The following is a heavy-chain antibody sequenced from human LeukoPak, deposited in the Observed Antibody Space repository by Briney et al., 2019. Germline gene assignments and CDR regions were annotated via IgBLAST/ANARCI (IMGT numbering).Heavy chain of an antibody. CDR3: ARDLPPYYFDY. CDR1: GGIFSSYA. V-gene: IGHV1-69*04. CDR2: IIPILGMA. Sequence: SVKVSCKASGGIFSSYAISWVRQAPGQGLEWMGRIIPILGMANYAQKFQGRVTITADKSTSTAYMDLSSLRSEDTAVYYCARDLPPYYFDYWGQGTLVTVSS. J-gene: IGHJ4*02.